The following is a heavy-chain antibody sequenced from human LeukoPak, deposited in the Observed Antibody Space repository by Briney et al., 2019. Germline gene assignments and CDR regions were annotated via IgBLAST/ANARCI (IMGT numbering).Heavy chain of an antibody. D-gene: IGHD3-22*01. Sequence: PGGSLRLSCTASGFAFSDFYMSWIRQAPGKGLEWVSYISPTRYTNYADSVKGRFTLSRDNAKNSVYLQMNSLTVEDTAVYYCTSSLITVDTDHWGQGTLVTVSS. V-gene: IGHV3-11*06. CDR2: ISPTRYT. CDR1: GFAFSDFY. J-gene: IGHJ4*02. CDR3: TSSLITVDTDH.